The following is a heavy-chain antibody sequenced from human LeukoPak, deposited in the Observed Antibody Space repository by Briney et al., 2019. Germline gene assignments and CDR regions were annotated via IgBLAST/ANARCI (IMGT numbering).Heavy chain of an antibody. CDR1: GFTFSSYS. J-gene: IGHJ4*02. CDR3: ARVRADSRPALAYFDY. V-gene: IGHV3-21*01. CDR2: ISSSSSYI. Sequence: PGGSLRLSCTASGFTFSSYSMNWGRQAPGKGLEWVSSISSSSSYIYYADSVKGRFTISRDNAKNSLYLQMNSLRAEDTAVYYCARVRADSRPALAYFDYWGQGTLVTVSS. D-gene: IGHD3-22*01.